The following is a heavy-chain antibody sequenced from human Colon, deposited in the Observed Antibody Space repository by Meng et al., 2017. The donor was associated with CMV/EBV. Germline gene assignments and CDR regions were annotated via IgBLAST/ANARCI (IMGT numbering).Heavy chain of an antibody. CDR2: ISASGGTT. CDR3: ARGSTYRPYYFDF. D-gene: IGHD6-13*01. V-gene: IGHV3-23*01. J-gene: IGHJ4*02. CDR1: GFTFTSYA. Sequence: VWLLQSGGGLGQPGGSLRLACTTSGFTFTSYAMTWGRQAPWKGLEWVAGISASGGTTYYPDSVKGRFIISRDNSKNTVYLEMSSLRADDTAVYYCARGSTYRPYYFDFWGQGTLVTVSS.